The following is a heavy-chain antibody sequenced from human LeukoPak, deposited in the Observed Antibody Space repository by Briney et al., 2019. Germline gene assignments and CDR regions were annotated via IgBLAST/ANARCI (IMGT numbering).Heavy chain of an antibody. J-gene: IGHJ4*02. CDR1: GYTFIGYY. CDR3: ATAPRYSSSRPPFDY. CDR2: VNPNNGGT. D-gene: IGHD6-13*01. V-gene: IGHV1-2*02. Sequence: ASVKVSCKASGYTFIGYYMHWVRQAPGQGLEWIGWVNPNNGGTNYAQKFQGRVTMTRDTSINTGYMELSRLRSDDTAVYYCATAPRYSSSRPPFDYWGQGTLVTVSS.